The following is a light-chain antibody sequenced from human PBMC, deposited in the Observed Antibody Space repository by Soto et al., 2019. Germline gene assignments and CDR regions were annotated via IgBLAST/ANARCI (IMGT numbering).Light chain of an antibody. Sequence: QSALTQPASVSASPGQSITISCTGTSSDVGGYNYVSWYQHLPGKAPKLMIYEVTNRPSGVSTRFSGSKSGNTASLTISGLQAEGEADYYCLSFTSTSTYTFGTGTKVTVL. J-gene: IGLJ1*01. CDR1: SSDVGGYNY. CDR2: EVT. CDR3: LSFTSTSTYT. V-gene: IGLV2-14*01.